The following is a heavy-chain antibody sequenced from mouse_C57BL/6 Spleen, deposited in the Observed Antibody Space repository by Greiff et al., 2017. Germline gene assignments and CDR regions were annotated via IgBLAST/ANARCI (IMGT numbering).Heavy chain of an antibody. V-gene: IGHV14-1*01. Sequence: VQLQQSGAELVRPGASVTLSCTASGFNIKDYYMHWVKQRPEQGLEWIGRIDPEDGDTEYAPKFQGKATMTADTSSNTAYLQLGSVTAEDTAVYYCTADYYGSTDYWGQGTTLTVSS. J-gene: IGHJ2*01. D-gene: IGHD1-1*01. CDR3: TADYYGSTDY. CDR2: IDPEDGDT. CDR1: GFNIKDYY.